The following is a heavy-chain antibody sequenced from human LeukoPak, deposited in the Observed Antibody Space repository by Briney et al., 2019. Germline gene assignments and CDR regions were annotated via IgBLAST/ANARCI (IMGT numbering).Heavy chain of an antibody. CDR2: ISYDGSNK. Sequence: GGSLRLSCAASGFTFSSYAMHWVRQAPGKGLEWEAVISYDGSNKYYADSVKGRFTISRDNSKNTLYLQMNSLRAEDTAVYYCARDRSFGGFDIWGQGTMVTVSS. CDR3: ARDRSFGGFDI. D-gene: IGHD3-10*01. CDR1: GFTFSSYA. J-gene: IGHJ3*02. V-gene: IGHV3-30*01.